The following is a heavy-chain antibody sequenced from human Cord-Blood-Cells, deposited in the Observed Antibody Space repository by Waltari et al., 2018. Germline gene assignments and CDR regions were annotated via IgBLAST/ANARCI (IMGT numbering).Heavy chain of an antibody. CDR3: ARHERDSSSSYYYYYMDV. D-gene: IGHD6-6*01. V-gene: IGHV5-51*01. Sequence: EVQLVQSGAEVKKPGESLKISCKGSGYSFTSYWIGWVRQMPGKGLEGMGFIYPGDSDTRYSPSFQGQVTISADKSISTAYLQWSSLKASDTAMYYCARHERDSSSSYYYYYMDVWGKGTTVTVSS. CDR1: GYSFTSYW. J-gene: IGHJ6*03. CDR2: IYPGDSDT.